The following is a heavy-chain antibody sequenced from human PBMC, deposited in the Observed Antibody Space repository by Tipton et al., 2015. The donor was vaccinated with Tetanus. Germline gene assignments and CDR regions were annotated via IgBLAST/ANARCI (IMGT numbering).Heavy chain of an antibody. CDR3: GGVYCTSTSCRISYFDY. D-gene: IGHD2-2*01. V-gene: IGHV1-2*06. Sequence: QSGAEVKKPGASVKVSCKASGYTFTGYYIHWVRQAPGQGLEWMGRINPNTGDTNYAQRFQGRVTISSDTSISTAYLELSRLRSDDTAVYFCGGVYCTSTSCRISYFDYWGQGTLVTVSS. J-gene: IGHJ4*02. CDR1: GYTFTGYY. CDR2: INPNTGDT.